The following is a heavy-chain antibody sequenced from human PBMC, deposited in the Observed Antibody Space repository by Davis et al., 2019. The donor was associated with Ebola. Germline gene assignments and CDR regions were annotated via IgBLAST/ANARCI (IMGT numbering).Heavy chain of an antibody. D-gene: IGHD2-21*01. CDR2: INHSGST. CDR1: GGSFSGYY. CDR3: ARLPTYCGGDCYYLDY. J-gene: IGHJ4*02. V-gene: IGHV4-34*01. Sequence: MPSDTLSLTCAVYGGSFSGYYWSWFRQPPGKGLEWIGEINHSGSTNYNPSLKSRVTISVDTPKNQFSLKLSSVTAADTAVYYCARLPTYCGGDCYYLDYWGQGTLVTVSS.